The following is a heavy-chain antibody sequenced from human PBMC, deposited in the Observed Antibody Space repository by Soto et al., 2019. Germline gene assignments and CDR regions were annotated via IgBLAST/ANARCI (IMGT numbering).Heavy chain of an antibody. Sequence: QVQLVESGGGVVQPGRSLRLSCAASGFTFSSYGMHWVRQAPGKGLEWVAVIWYDGSNKYYADSVKGRFTISRDNSKNTLYLQMNSLRAEDTAVYYCARGWEWYFDLWGRGTLVTVSS. CDR2: IWYDGSNK. CDR1: GFTFSSYG. V-gene: IGHV3-33*01. D-gene: IGHD1-26*01. CDR3: ARGWEWYFDL. J-gene: IGHJ2*01.